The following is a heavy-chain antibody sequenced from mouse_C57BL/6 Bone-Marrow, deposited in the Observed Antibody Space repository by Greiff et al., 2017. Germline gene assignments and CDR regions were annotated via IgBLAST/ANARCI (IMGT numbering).Heavy chain of an antibody. CDR3: TIRPGDY. CDR2: IDPETGGT. J-gene: IGHJ2*01. CDR1: GYTFTDYE. V-gene: IGHV1-15*01. Sequence: QVQLKQSGAELVRPGASVTLSCKASGYTFTDYEMHWVKQTPVHGLEWIGAIDPETGGTAYNQKFKGKAILTADKSSSTAYMELRSLTSEDSAVYYCTIRPGDYWGQGTTLTVSS.